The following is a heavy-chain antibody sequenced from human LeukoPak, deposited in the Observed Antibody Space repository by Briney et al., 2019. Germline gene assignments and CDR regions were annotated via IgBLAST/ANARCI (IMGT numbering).Heavy chain of an antibody. CDR3: AKDHYNPGIPMDVPNWFDS. V-gene: IGHV3-30*18. Sequence: TGGSLRLSCEASSLTFSSYGMHWVRQTPAKGLEWVAFISYEGSNIHYVDSVKGRFTISRDNSRNTLYLEMNNLQSEDTAVYFCAKDHYNPGIPMDVPNWFDSWGRGTLVTVSS. CDR2: ISYEGSNI. CDR1: SLTFSSYG. D-gene: IGHD6-19*01. J-gene: IGHJ5*01.